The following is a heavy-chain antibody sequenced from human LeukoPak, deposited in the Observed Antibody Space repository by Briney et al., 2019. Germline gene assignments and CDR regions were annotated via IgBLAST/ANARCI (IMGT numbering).Heavy chain of an antibody. D-gene: IGHD1-26*01. CDR1: GYTFTSYG. CDR2: ISAYNGNT. Sequence: GASVKVSCKASGYTFTSYGISWVRQAPGQGLEWMRWISAYNGNTNYAQKLQGRVTMTTDTSTSTAYMELRSLRSDDTAVYYCAREMGELLGQYYFDYWGQGTLVTVSS. V-gene: IGHV1-18*01. CDR3: AREMGELLGQYYFDY. J-gene: IGHJ4*02.